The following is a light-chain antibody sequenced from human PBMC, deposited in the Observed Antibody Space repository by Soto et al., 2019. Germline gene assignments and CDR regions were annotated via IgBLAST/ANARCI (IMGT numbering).Light chain of an antibody. CDR2: EVN. V-gene: IGLV2-8*01. CDR3: SSYAGSNNLV. CDR1: SSDVGGYNY. Sequence: QSALTQPPSASGSHGQSVTISCTGTSSDVGGYNYVSWYQQHPGKAPKIIIYEVNKRPSGVPDRFSGSKSGNTASLTVSGLQAEDEADYCCSSYAGSNNLVFGGVTKLTVL. J-gene: IGLJ3*02.